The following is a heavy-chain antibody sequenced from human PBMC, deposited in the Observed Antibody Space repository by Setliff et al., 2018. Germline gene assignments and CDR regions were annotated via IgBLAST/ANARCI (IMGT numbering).Heavy chain of an antibody. V-gene: IGHV4-4*08. CDR2: IYTSGST. J-gene: IGHJ5*02. CDR3: ARARYCSDGICYWTWFDP. D-gene: IGHD2-15*01. Sequence: SETLSLTCNVSGDSMNDNHWTWIRQPPGKGLEWIGYIYTSGSTNYNPALKSRVTMSVDTSKNQFSLKLSSVTAADTAVYYCARARYCSDGICYWTWFDPWGQGTLVTVSS. CDR1: GDSMNDNH.